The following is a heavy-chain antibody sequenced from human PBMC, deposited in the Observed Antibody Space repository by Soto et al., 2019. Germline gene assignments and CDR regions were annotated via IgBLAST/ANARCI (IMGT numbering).Heavy chain of an antibody. CDR2: IRSKANSYAT. Sequence: GGSLRLSCAASGFTFSGSAMHWVRQASGKGLEWVGRIRSKANSYATAYAASVKGRFTISRDDSKNTAYLQMNSLKTEDTAVYYCTRIDLTYFETSYYYGMDVWGQGTTVTASS. J-gene: IGHJ6*02. V-gene: IGHV3-73*01. D-gene: IGHD3-9*01. CDR1: GFTFSGSA. CDR3: TRIDLTYFETSYYYGMDV.